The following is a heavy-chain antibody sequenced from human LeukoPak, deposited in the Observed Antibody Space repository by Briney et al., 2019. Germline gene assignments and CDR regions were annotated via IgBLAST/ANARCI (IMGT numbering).Heavy chain of an antibody. V-gene: IGHV3-7*01. J-gene: IGHJ4*02. CDR1: GFPFSTYW. D-gene: IGHD1-26*01. Sequence: GGSLRLSCAASGFPFSTYWMSWVRQAPGKGLEWVANINQDGTEKYYVDSVKGRFTISRDNAKNSQFLQMDSMRVEDTAVYYCAKWPYSYWGQGTLVTVSS. CDR2: INQDGTEK. CDR3: AKWPYSY.